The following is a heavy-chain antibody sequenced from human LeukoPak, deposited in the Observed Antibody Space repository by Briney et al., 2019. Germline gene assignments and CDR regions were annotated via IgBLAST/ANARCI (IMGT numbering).Heavy chain of an antibody. V-gene: IGHV4-39*07. J-gene: IGHJ4*02. Sequence: SETLSLTCTVSGGSISSSSFYWGWIRQPPGKGLEWIGEINHSGSTNYNPSLKSRVTISVDTSKNQFSLKLSSVTAADTAVYYCARGEAAAGTFDYWGQGTLVTVSS. CDR3: ARGEAAAGTFDY. CDR1: GGSISSSSFY. D-gene: IGHD6-13*01. CDR2: INHSGST.